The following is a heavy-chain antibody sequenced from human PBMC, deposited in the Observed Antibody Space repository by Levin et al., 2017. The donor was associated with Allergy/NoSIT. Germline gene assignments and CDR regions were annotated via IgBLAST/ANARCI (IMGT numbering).Heavy chain of an antibody. V-gene: IGHV1-24*01. D-gene: IGHD2-2*01. J-gene: IGHJ4*02. Sequence: ASVKVSCKVSGYTLTELSMHWVRQAPGKGLEWLGGFDPEDGETIYAQKFQGRVTMTEDTSTDTGYMELSSLRSEDTAVYYCATGLLGVVAVPVAISSYTDYWGQGTLVTVSS. CDR3: ATGLLGVVAVPVAISSYTDY. CDR2: FDPEDGET. CDR1: GYTLTELS.